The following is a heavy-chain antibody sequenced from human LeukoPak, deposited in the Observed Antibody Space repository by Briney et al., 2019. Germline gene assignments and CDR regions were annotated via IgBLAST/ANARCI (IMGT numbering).Heavy chain of an antibody. CDR2: IYPGDSDT. CDR1: GYSFTNYW. J-gene: IGHJ4*02. D-gene: IGHD2-2*01. CDR3: ARRYYSSTRCPYYFDY. Sequence: GESLKISCKGSGYSFTNYWIGWVRQMPGKGLEWMGIIYPGDSDTRYSPSFQGQVTVSADNSISTAYLQWSSLQASDTAMYYCARRYYSSTRCPYYFDYWGQGTLVTVSS. V-gene: IGHV5-51*01.